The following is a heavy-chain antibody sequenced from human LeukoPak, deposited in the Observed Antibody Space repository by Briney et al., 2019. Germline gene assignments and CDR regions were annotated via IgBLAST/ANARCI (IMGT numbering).Heavy chain of an antibody. CDR1: GFTFSSYS. CDR3: AGDIGRYRNFDY. J-gene: IGHJ4*02. D-gene: IGHD1-1*01. CDR2: ISSSSSYI. Sequence: PGTSLRLSCAASGFTFSSYSMNWVRQAPGKGLEWVSSISSSSSYIYYADSVKGRFTISRDNAKNSLYLQMNSLRAEDTAVYYCAGDIGRYRNFDYWGQGTLVTVSS. V-gene: IGHV3-21*01.